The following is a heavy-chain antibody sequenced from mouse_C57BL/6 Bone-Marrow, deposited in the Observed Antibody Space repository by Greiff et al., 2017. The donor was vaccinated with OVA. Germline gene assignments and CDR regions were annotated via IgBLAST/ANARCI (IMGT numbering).Heavy chain of an antibody. J-gene: IGHJ3*01. CDR1: GYAFSSSW. Sequence: FQLQQSGPELVQPGASVKISCKASGYAFSSSWMNWVKPRPGKGLEWIGRLYPGDGDNNSNGKFKGKATLTADKAASTAYMQLSSLTSEDSAVYFCARWNCAWFAYWGQGTLVTVSA. CDR2: LYPGDGDN. CDR3: ARWNCAWFAY. D-gene: IGHD4-1*01. V-gene: IGHV1-82*01.